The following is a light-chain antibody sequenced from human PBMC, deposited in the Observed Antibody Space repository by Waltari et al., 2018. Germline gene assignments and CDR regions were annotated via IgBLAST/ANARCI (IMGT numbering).Light chain of an antibody. V-gene: IGLV1-51*02. CDR3: GTWDSSLAVWM. Sequence: QSLLTQPPSLSAAPGQRVAIYCSGTSPNIGGNDVFWYQQFPGKAPRPLIYDVNRRPAGIPDRFSGSKSATSASLAISRLQTGDEADYSCGTWDSSLAVWMFGGGTRLTVL. CDR2: DVN. J-gene: IGLJ3*02. CDR1: SPNIGGND.